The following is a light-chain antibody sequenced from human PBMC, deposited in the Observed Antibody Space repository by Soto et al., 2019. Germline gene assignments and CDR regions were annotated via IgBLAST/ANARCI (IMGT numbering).Light chain of an antibody. CDR3: QQYGRSPGLFT. CDR2: DAS. Sequence: EIVLTQSPATLSLSPGERATLSCRASQSVTSLLGWYHQKPGQAPRLLIYDASYRATGIPARFSGSGSGTDFSLTISRLEPEDFAVYYCQQYGRSPGLFTFGPGTKVDIK. J-gene: IGKJ3*01. V-gene: IGKV3-20*01. CDR1: QSVTSL.